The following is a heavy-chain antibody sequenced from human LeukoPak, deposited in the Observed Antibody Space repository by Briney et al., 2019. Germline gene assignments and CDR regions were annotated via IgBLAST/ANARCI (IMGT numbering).Heavy chain of an antibody. V-gene: IGHV3-48*01. CDR1: GFTFSTYS. J-gene: IGHJ6*02. D-gene: IGHD3-3*01. CDR2: ISSSSSTI. Sequence: GGSLRLSCAASGFTFSTYSMNWVRQAPEKGLEWVSYISSSSSTIYYADSVKGRFTISRDNAKNSLYLQMNSLRAEDTAVYYCARVQVRFFRYGMDVWGQGTTVTVSS. CDR3: ARVQVRFFRYGMDV.